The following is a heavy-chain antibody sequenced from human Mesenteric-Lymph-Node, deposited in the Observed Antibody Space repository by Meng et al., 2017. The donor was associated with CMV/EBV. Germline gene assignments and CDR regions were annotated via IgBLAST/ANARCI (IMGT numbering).Heavy chain of an antibody. J-gene: IGHJ4*02. V-gene: IGHV3-48*03. D-gene: IGHD3-3*01. CDR1: GFTFSSYE. CDR3: ASSPLAAITIFLDY. Sequence: GESLKISCAASGFTFSSYEMNWVRQAPGKGLEWVSYISSSGSTIYYADSVKGRFTISRDNAKNSLYLQMNSLRAEDTAVYYCASSPLAAITIFLDYWGQGTLVTVSS. CDR2: ISSSGSTI.